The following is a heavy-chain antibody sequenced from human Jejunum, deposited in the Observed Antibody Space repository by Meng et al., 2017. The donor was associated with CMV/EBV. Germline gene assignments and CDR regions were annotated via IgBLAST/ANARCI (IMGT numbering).Heavy chain of an antibody. CDR2: KRFDGSEK. V-gene: IGHV3-30*02. J-gene: IGHJ4*02. D-gene: IGHD6-13*01. Sequence: CERSGVTFTSLGRNRVGKAPGKGLEWVAIKRFDGSEKLYTDSVKGRFTISRDDSKNTFFLQMNSLRPEDTAVYYCAKGPAAGHLDYWGQGTLVTVSS. CDR1: GVTFTSLG. CDR3: AKGPAAGHLDY.